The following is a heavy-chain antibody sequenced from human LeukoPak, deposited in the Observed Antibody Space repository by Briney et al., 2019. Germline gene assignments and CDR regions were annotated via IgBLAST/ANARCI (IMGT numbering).Heavy chain of an antibody. CDR1: GFTFSSYA. V-gene: IGHV3-23*01. CDR2: ISGSGSST. D-gene: IGHD3-9*01. J-gene: IGHJ3*02. Sequence: GGSPRLSCAASGFTFSSYAMSWVRQAPGKGLEWVSVISGSGSSTNYADSVKGRFTISRDNSKNTLYLQMNSLRAEDAAVYYCAKDRNDILTGYSTWGAFDIWGQGTMVTVSS. CDR3: AKDRNDILTGYSTWGAFDI.